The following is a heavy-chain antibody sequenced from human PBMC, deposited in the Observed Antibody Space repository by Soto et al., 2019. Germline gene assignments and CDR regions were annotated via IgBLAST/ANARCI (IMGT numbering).Heavy chain of an antibody. D-gene: IGHD5-12*01. CDR1: GFTFTNYA. CDR3: AKYPEYSVYDVTYFDY. CDR2: ISATGGST. Sequence: GGSLRLSCAASGFTFTNYAMAWVRQAQGQGLEWVSGISATGGSTYYAQSVKGRFTVSRDNSKSTLYLQMNSLRAEDTAVYYCAKYPEYSVYDVTYFDYWGQGTLVTVSS. V-gene: IGHV3-23*01. J-gene: IGHJ4*02.